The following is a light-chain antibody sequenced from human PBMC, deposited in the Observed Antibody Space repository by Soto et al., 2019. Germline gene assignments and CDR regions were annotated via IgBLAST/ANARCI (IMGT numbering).Light chain of an antibody. CDR1: QSVSPSS. Sequence: EILLTQSPGTLSLSTGERATLSCRASQSVSPSSLAWYQQRPGQSPRLLIYGASSRATGIPDRFSGRGSGTDFTLIISRLEPEDFAVYYCQQFAGSFGGGTKVDNK. CDR3: QQFAGS. J-gene: IGKJ4*02. V-gene: IGKV3-20*01. CDR2: GAS.